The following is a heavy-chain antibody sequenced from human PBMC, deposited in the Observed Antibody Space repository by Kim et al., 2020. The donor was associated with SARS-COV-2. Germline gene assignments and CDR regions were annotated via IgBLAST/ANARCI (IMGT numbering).Heavy chain of an antibody. CDR1: GFTFSSYW. V-gene: IGHV3-7*01. CDR3: AIPPRYSSGRYWSH. D-gene: IGHD6-19*01. J-gene: IGHJ4*02. Sequence: GGSLRLSCVASGFTFSSYWMSWVRQAPGKGLEWVANIKQDESEKYYVDSVKGRFTISRDNAKNSLYLQMNSLRAEDTAVYYCAIPPRYSSGRYWSHWGQGTLVTVSS. CDR2: IKQDESEK.